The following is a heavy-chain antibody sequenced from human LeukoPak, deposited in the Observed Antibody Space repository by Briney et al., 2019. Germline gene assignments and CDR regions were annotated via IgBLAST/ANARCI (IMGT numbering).Heavy chain of an antibody. D-gene: IGHD3-3*01. Sequence: GGSLRLSCAASGFMFDDYGMSWVRQAPGKGLEWVSGINWNGGRTGYADSVKGRFTISRDNAKNCLYLQMNSLRAEDTALYYCARDITYDFWSGYYEGYYYYGMDVWGQGTTVTVSS. CDR1: GFMFDDYG. J-gene: IGHJ6*02. CDR2: INWNGGRT. CDR3: ARDITYDFWSGYYEGYYYYGMDV. V-gene: IGHV3-20*04.